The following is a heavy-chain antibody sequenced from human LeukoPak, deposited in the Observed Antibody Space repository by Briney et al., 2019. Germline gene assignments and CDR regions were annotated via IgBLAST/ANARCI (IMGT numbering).Heavy chain of an antibody. CDR2: ISGSGGST. J-gene: IGHJ4*02. V-gene: IGHV3-23*01. D-gene: IGHD5-24*01. CDR3: AKDDVEMATITHFDY. CDR1: GFTFSSYA. Sequence: GGSLRLSCAASGFTFSSYAMSWVRQAPGKGLEWVSAISGSGGSTYYADSVKGRFTISRDNSKNTLYLQMNSLRAEDTTVYYCAKDDVEMATITHFDYWGQGTLVTVSS.